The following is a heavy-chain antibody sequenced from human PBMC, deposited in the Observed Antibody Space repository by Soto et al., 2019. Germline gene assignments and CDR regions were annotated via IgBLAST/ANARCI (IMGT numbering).Heavy chain of an antibody. CDR2: INHSGST. D-gene: IGHD3-10*01. V-gene: IGHV4-34*01. Sequence: PSETLSLTCAVYGGSFSGYYWSWIRQPPGKGLEWIGEINHSGSTNYNPSLKSRVTISVDTSKNQFSLRLSSVTAADTAVYYCARGPRGNYGSVRNWFDTWGQGTLVTVSS. J-gene: IGHJ5*02. CDR3: ARGPRGNYGSVRNWFDT. CDR1: GGSFSGYY.